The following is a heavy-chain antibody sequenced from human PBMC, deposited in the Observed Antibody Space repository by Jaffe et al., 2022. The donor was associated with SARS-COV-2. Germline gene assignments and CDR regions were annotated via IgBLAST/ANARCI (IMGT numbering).Heavy chain of an antibody. J-gene: IGHJ4*02. CDR2: ISYDGSNK. Sequence: QVQLVESGGGVVQPGRSLRLSCAASGFTFSSYGMHWVRQAPGKGLEWVAVISYDGSNKYYADSVKGRFTISRDNSKNTLYLQMNSLRAEDTAVYYCARGWELLPFDYWGQGTLVTVSS. V-gene: IGHV3-30*03. D-gene: IGHD1-26*01. CDR3: ARGWELLPFDY. CDR1: GFTFSSYG.